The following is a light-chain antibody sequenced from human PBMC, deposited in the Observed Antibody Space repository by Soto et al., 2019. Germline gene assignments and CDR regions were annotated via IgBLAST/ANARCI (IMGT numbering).Light chain of an antibody. CDR3: AAWDVSLNGHVV. Sequence: QPVLTQPPSASGTPGQRVTISCFGSSSSIGSSAVNWYQQLPGTAPKLLIYSSNQRPSGVPDRFSGSKSGTSASLAISGLQSEDEADYFCAAWDVSLNGHVVFGGGTKVTVL. V-gene: IGLV1-44*01. CDR1: SSSIGSSA. J-gene: IGLJ2*01. CDR2: SSN.